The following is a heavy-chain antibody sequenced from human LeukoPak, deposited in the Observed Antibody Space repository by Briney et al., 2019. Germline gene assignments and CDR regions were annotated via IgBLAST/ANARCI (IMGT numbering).Heavy chain of an antibody. CDR1: GYTFTGYY. Sequence: ASVKVSCKASGYTFTGYYMHWVRQAPGQGLEWMEWINPNSGGTNYAQKFQGRVTMTRDTSISTAYMELSRLRSDDTAVYYCARDPGPSGYCSSTSCYTVDDAFDIWGQGTMVTVSS. D-gene: IGHD2-2*02. J-gene: IGHJ3*02. CDR3: ARDPGPSGYCSSTSCYTVDDAFDI. CDR2: INPNSGGT. V-gene: IGHV1-2*02.